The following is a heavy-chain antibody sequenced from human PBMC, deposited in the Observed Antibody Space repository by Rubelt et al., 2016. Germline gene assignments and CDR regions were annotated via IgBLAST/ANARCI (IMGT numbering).Heavy chain of an antibody. CDR2: IYLDDDK. J-gene: IGHJ3*02. CDR1: GFSLTTSGVG. CDR3: AYPSNAYRDDIGDAFDI. D-gene: IGHD4-17*01. V-gene: IGHV2-5*02. Sequence: QITLKESGPSLVKPTQTLTLTCTFSGFSLTTSGVGVGWIRQPPGKALEWLAVIYLDDDKRYSPSLKSRLTISKDTSKNPVVLTMTNREPIDTATYYCAYPSNAYRDDIGDAFDIWGQGKMVTVSS.